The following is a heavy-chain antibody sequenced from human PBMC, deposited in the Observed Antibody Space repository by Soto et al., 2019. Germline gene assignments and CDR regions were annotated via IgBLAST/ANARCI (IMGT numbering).Heavy chain of an antibody. Sequence: GESLKISCKGSGYSFTSYWISWVRQMPGKGLEWMGRIDPSDSYTNYSPSFQGHVAISADKSISTAYLQWSSLKASDTAMYDCACDVGYGPYYYFDVWGKGTTVTVSS. CDR1: GYSFTSYW. CDR2: IDPSDSYT. D-gene: IGHD4-17*01. CDR3: ACDVGYGPYYYFDV. V-gene: IGHV5-10-1*01. J-gene: IGHJ6*03.